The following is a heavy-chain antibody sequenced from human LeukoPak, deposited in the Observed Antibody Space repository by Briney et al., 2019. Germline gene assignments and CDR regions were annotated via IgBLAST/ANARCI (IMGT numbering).Heavy chain of an antibody. CDR3: ARSDREGGLGLDY. CDR2: TYYRSKWYN. D-gene: IGHD1-14*01. J-gene: IGHJ4*02. Sequence: SRTLSLTCATSGDSVSSNSAAWNWIRQSPSRGLEWLGRTYYRSKWYNDYAVSVKSRITINPDTSKNQFSLQLNSVTPEDTAVYYCARSDREGGLGLDYWGQGTLVTVSS. V-gene: IGHV6-1*01. CDR1: GDSVSSNSAA.